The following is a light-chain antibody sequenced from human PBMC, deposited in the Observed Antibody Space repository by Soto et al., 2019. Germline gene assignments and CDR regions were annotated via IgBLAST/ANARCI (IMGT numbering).Light chain of an antibody. J-gene: IGKJ5*01. CDR1: QSVSNN. CDR3: QQYNNWPPTT. V-gene: IGKV3D-15*01. Sequence: EIVMTQSPATLSVSPGERATLSCRASQSVSNNLAWYQQQPGQAPRLLLYLASTRATGIPARFSGSGSGTEFTLTISSLQSEDFALYYCQQYNNWPPTTFGQGTRLEIK. CDR2: LAS.